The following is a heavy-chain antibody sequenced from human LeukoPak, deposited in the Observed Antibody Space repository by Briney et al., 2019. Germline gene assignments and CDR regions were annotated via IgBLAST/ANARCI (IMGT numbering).Heavy chain of an antibody. CDR2: IIPLFGTP. D-gene: IGHD2-2*02. CDR1: GYTFTNYG. V-gene: IGHV1-69*06. Sequence: SVKVSCKASGYTFTNYGINWVRQAPGQGLEWMGGIIPLFGTPDYAQKFQDRLTITADKSTSTAYMELSSLRSEDTAVYYCARVAAEVVGVPGAIGFGWLRRDYYYMDVWGKGTTVTVSS. J-gene: IGHJ6*03. CDR3: ARVAAEVVGVPGAIGFGWLRRDYYYMDV.